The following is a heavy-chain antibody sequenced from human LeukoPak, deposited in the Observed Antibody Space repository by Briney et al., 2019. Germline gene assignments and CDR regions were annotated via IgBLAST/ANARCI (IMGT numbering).Heavy chain of an antibody. CDR3: ARGPVIVVVPAVLYYYYGMDV. V-gene: IGHV1-8*01. J-gene: IGHJ6*02. CDR1: GYAFTIYD. CDR2: MNPNRGNT. Sequence: ASVRVSCRSSGYAFTIYDMNWVRQATGQGPERMGWMNPNRGNTGYAHKFQGKVTMTRHTSISTAYMELSSLRSEDTAVYYCARGPVIVVVPAVLYYYYGMDVWGQGTTVTVSS. D-gene: IGHD2-2*01.